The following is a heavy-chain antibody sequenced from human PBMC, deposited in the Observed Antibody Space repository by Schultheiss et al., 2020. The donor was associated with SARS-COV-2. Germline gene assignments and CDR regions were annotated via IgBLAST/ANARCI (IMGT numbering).Heavy chain of an antibody. CDR1: GGSISSYY. J-gene: IGHJ4*02. Sequence: SQTLSLTCTVSGGSISSYYWSWIRQPPGKGLEWIGEINHSGSTNYNPSLKGRVTLSIDASNNQFSLKLKSVTAADTALYFCATARATLVHFDHWGQGTLVTVSS. V-gene: IGHV4-59*01. D-gene: IGHD6-13*01. CDR2: INHSGST. CDR3: ATARATLVHFDH.